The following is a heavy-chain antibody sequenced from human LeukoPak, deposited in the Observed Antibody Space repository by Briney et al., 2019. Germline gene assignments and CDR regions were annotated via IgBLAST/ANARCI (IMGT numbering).Heavy chain of an antibody. Sequence: GESLKISCKGSGYSFTSYWIGWVRQMPGKGLEWMGIIYPGDSDTRYSPSFQGQVTISADKSISTAYLQWSSLKASDTAMYYCARGRRVVPAATIRAWRNWFDPWGQGTLVTVSS. V-gene: IGHV5-51*01. D-gene: IGHD2-2*01. J-gene: IGHJ5*02. CDR3: ARGRRVVPAATIRAWRNWFDP. CDR2: IYPGDSDT. CDR1: GYSFTSYW.